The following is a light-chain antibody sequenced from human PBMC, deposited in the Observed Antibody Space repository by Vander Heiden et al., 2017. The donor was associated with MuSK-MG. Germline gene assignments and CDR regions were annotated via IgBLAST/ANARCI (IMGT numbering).Light chain of an antibody. CDR2: VNK. V-gene: IGLV1-40*01. CDR1: SANIVAGYD. Sequence: QFVLTQPTSEYVAPGQRVTLSCTSASANIVAGYDVHCYHQLPPTAPNLLLFVNKKRHTCGPARFSCSKSVSSTALAITSLHAEEEADYYCQAYDISPSYHVVFGGGTKLTVL. J-gene: IGLJ2*01. CDR3: QAYDISPSYHVV.